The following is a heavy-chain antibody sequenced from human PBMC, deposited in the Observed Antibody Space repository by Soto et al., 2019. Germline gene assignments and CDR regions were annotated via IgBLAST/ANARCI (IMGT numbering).Heavy chain of an antibody. CDR2: ISAYNGNT. D-gene: IGHD3-3*01. CDR1: SYTFTSYG. V-gene: IGHV1-18*01. Sequence: AGVKVSCKTSSYTFTSYGISWVPPAPGQGLDWMGWISAYNGNTNYAQKLQGRVTMTTDTSTSTAYMELRSLRSDDTAVYYCARARFLEWPPTRPYNWFDPWGQGTLVTVSS. CDR3: ARARFLEWPPTRPYNWFDP. J-gene: IGHJ5*02.